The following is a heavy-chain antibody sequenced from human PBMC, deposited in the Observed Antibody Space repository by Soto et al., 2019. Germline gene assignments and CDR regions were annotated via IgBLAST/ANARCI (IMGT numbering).Heavy chain of an antibody. CDR2: INPSGGST. V-gene: IGHV1-46*01. Sequence: GASVKVSCKASGYTFTSYYMHWVRQAPGQGLEWMGIINPSGGSTSYAQKFQGRVTMTRDTSTSTVYMELSSLRSEDTAVYYCARVGDSSGYYRSWYFDLWGRGTPVTVSS. J-gene: IGHJ2*01. CDR1: GYTFTSYY. D-gene: IGHD3-22*01. CDR3: ARVGDSSGYYRSWYFDL.